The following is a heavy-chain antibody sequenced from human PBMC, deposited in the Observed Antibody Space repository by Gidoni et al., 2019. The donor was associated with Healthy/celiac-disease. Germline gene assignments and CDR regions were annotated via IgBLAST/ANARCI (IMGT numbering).Heavy chain of an antibody. CDR3: ARGGGPYYDILTGYFGNWFDP. Sequence: QVQLVQSGAEVKKPGASVKVSCKASGYTFASYGISWVRQAPGQGLEWMGWISAYNGNTNFAQKLKGRVTMTTDTSTSTAYMELRSLRSDDTAVYYCARGGGPYYDILTGYFGNWFDPWGQGTPVTVSS. J-gene: IGHJ5*02. CDR1: GYTFASYG. D-gene: IGHD3-9*01. CDR2: ISAYNGNT. V-gene: IGHV1-18*01.